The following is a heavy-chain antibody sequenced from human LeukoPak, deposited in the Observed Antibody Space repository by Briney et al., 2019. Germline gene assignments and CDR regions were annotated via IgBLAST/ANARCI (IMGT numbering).Heavy chain of an antibody. D-gene: IGHD4-17*01. V-gene: IGHV1-2*02. CDR2: VIPNSGGT. Sequence: GASVKVSCKASGYTFTSYGISWVRQAPGQGLEWMGWVIPNSGGTNFAQKFHGRVTMTRDTSISTAYMELSRLSSDDTAVYYCARGTVTQSLDIWGQGTMVTVSP. CDR3: ARGTVTQSLDI. J-gene: IGHJ3*02. CDR1: GYTFTSYG.